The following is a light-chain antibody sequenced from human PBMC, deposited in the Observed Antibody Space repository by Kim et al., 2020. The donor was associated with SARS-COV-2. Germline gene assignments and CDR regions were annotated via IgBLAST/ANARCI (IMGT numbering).Light chain of an antibody. CDR3: KKYDSAPWT. V-gene: IGKV1-27*01. J-gene: IGKJ1*01. Sequence: ASVGDRVTITCRASLGIRDYLAWYQQKPGEVPKLLIYAASTLQSGVPLRFSGSGSGTDFTLNISDLQPEDAATYFCKKYDSAPWTFGQGTKVEIK. CDR1: LGIRDY. CDR2: AAS.